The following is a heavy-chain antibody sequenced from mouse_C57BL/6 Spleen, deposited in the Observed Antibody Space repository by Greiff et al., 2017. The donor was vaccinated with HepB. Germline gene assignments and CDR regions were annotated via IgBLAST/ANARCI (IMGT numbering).Heavy chain of an antibody. CDR2: IYPGSGST. D-gene: IGHD2-3*01. V-gene: IGHV1-55*01. CDR1: GYTFTSYW. J-gene: IGHJ4*01. CDR3: ARENGYYNYYAIDY. Sequence: QVQLQQPGAELVKPGASVKMSCKASGYTFTSYWITWVKQRPGQGLEWIGDIYPGSGSTNYNEKFKIKATLTVDTYSSKAYMQLSSLTSEDSAVYYCARENGYYNYYAIDYWGQGTSVTVSS.